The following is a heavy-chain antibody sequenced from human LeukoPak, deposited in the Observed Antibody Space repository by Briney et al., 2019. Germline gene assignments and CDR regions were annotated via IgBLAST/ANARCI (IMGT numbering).Heavy chain of an antibody. CDR2: IYYSGST. CDR3: AKETLHYYYGMDV. V-gene: IGHV4-59*12. Sequence: KPSETLSLTCTVSGGSISSYYWSWIRQPPGKGLEWIGYIYYSGSTNYNPSLKSRVTISVDTSKNQFSLKLSSVTAADTAVYYCAKETLHYYYGMDVWGQGTTVTVSS. CDR1: GGSISSYY. J-gene: IGHJ6*02.